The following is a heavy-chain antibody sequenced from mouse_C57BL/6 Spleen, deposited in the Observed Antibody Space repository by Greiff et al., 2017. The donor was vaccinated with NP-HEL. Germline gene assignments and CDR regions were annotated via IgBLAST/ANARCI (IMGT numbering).Heavy chain of an antibody. CDR2: INPGSGGT. CDR3: ARRGEVGNWFAY. D-gene: IGHD2-1*01. CDR1: GYAFTNYL. J-gene: IGHJ3*01. V-gene: IGHV1-54*01. Sequence: VKLMESGAGLVRPGTSVKVSCKASGYAFTNYLIAWVKQRPGQGLEWIGVINPGSGGTNYNEKFKGRDTLTADNSCSTPYMQLSRLTSEDSAVYVWARRGEVGNWFAYWGQGTLVTVSA.